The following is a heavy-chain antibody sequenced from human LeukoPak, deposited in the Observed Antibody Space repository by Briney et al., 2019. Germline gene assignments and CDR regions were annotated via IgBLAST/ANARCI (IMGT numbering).Heavy chain of an antibody. CDR1: GFTFDDYA. CDR3: AKLTMVRGVDY. CDR2: ISWNSGSI. D-gene: IGHD3-10*01. J-gene: IGHJ4*02. Sequence: PGGSLRLSCAASGFTFDDYAMHWVRHAPGKGLEWVSGISWNSGSIGYADSVKGRFTISRDNAKNSLYLQMNSLRAEDTALYYCAKLTMVRGVDYWGQGTLVTVSS. V-gene: IGHV3-9*01.